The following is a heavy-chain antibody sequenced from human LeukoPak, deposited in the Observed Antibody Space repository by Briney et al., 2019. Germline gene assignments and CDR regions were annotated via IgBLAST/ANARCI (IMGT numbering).Heavy chain of an antibody. V-gene: IGHV3-21*01. CDR3: ARVLETDCTGGSCYSGLDY. CDR2: ISRTSSYI. CDR1: GFTFSRYE. D-gene: IGHD2-15*01. Sequence: GGSLRLSCAASGFTFSRYEMNWVRQAPGKGLEWVSSISRTSSYIYYADSVKGRFTISRDNAQNSLYLQMNSLRVEDTAVYYCARVLETDCTGGSCYSGLDYWGQGALVTVSS. J-gene: IGHJ4*02.